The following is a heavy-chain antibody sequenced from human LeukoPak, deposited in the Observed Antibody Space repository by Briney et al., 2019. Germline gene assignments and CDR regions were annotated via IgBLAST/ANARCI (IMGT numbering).Heavy chain of an antibody. Sequence: SETLSLTCTVSGASFNSDDQYWNWIRQSPGKGLEWIGSIHPSGMLYNNPSLESRVTMSRDTSKNQFSLNLNSVTAADTAVYFCSRGLDSRKLGYWGQGILVTVP. CDR1: GASFNSDDQY. D-gene: IGHD3-22*01. J-gene: IGHJ4*02. CDR2: IHPSGML. CDR3: SRGLDSRKLGY. V-gene: IGHV4-31*03.